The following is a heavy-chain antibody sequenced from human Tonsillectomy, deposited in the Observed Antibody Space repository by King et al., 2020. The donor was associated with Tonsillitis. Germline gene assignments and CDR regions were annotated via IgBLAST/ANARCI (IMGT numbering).Heavy chain of an antibody. CDR2: IIPAFATT. Sequence: QLVQSGAEVRKPGSSVKVSCRASGGTFRGSPISWVRQAPGQGLEWMGAIIPAFATTTYAQKFQGRLTITADDSTGTACMDLRSLRSEDTAVYYGARTVATSSRYSNYGMHVWGQGTTVTVSS. D-gene: IGHD3-9*01. CDR3: ARTVATSSRYSNYGMHV. J-gene: IGHJ6*02. V-gene: IGHV1-69*01. CDR1: GGTFRGSP.